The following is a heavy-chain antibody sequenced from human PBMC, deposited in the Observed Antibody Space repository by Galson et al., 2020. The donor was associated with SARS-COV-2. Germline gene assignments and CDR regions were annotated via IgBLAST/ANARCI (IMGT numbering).Heavy chain of an antibody. V-gene: IGHV1-46*03. Sequence: ASVKVSCKASGYTLSSYYMHWVRQAPGQGLEWMGIINPSGGGASYSHKFQGRITMTRDTSTSTVYMELNSLTSDDTAVYYCARGRVSGGYCGQGTLVIVSS. D-gene: IGHD1-26*01. CDR1: GYTLSSYY. CDR2: INPSGGGA. CDR3: ARGRVSGGY. J-gene: IGHJ4*02.